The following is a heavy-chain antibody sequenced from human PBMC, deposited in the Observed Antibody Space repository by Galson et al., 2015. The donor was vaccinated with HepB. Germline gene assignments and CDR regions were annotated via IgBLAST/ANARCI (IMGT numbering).Heavy chain of an antibody. CDR2: ISSTSTYI. D-gene: IGHD4/OR15-4a*01. J-gene: IGHJ4*02. Sequence: SLRLSCAASGFTFRNYNMNWVRQAPGKGLEWVSSISSTSTYIYYADSVKGRFTISRDNAKNSLYLQMNSLRAEDTAVYYCARPKGASTAFDYWGQGTLVTVSS. CDR1: GFTFRNYN. V-gene: IGHV3-21*01. CDR3: ARPKGASTAFDY.